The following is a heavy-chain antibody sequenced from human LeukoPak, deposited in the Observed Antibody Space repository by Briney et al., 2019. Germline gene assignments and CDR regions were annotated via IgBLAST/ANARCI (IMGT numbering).Heavy chain of an antibody. V-gene: IGHV3-48*04. J-gene: IGHJ4*02. CDR2: ISSSSSTI. D-gene: IGHD6-13*01. Sequence: PGGSLRLSCAASRFTFSSYSMNWVRQAPGRGLEWVSYISSSSSTIYYADSVKGRFTISRDNAKNSLYLQMNSLRAEDTAVYYCARAGIAADVHFDYWGQGTLVTVSS. CDR1: RFTFSSYS. CDR3: ARAGIAADVHFDY.